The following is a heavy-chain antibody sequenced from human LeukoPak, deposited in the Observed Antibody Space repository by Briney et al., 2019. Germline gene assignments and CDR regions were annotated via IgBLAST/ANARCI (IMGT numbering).Heavy chain of an antibody. CDR2: IYYSGST. J-gene: IGHJ4*02. Sequence: PSQTLSLTCTVSGGSISSGDYYWSWIRQPPGKGLEWIGYIYYSGSTYYNPSLKSRVTISVHTSKNQFSLKLSSVTAADTAVYYCATNSDIVVVPAATPALGYWGQGTLVTVSS. V-gene: IGHV4-30-4*01. CDR3: ATNSDIVVVPAATPALGY. D-gene: IGHD2-2*01. CDR1: GGSISSGDYY.